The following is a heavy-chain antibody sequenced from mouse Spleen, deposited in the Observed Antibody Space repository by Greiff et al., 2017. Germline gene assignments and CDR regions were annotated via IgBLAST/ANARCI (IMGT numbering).Heavy chain of an antibody. CDR3: TREGYYSNYDY. CDR2: ISDGGSYT. D-gene: IGHD2-5*01. Sequence: EVKLMESGGGLVKPGGSLKLSCAASGFTFSSYAMSWVRQTPEKRLEWVATISDGGSYTYYPDNVKGRFTISRDNAKNNLYLQMSHLKSEDTAMYYCTREGYYSNYDYWGQGTTLTVSS. CDR1: GFTFSSYA. V-gene: IGHV5-4*01. J-gene: IGHJ2*01.